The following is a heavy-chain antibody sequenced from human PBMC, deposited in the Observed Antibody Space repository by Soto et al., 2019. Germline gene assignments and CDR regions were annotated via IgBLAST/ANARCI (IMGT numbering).Heavy chain of an antibody. J-gene: IGHJ3*02. CDR1: GFSLSNARMG. CDR3: ARMASFPGDSSGYSPYDDAFDI. V-gene: IGHV2-26*01. CDR2: IFSNDEK. Sequence: QVTLKESGPVLVKPTETLTLTCTVSGFSLSNARMGVSWIRQPPGKALEWLAHIFSNDEKSYSTSLKSRLTISKDTSKTQVVLTMTNMDPVDTATYYFARMASFPGDSSGYSPYDDAFDIWGQGTMVTVSS. D-gene: IGHD3-22*01.